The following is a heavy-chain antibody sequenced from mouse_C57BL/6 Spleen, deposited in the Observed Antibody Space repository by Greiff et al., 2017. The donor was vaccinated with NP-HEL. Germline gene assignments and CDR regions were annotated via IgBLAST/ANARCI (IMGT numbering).Heavy chain of an antibody. CDR3: ARLDAMDD. CDR2: IYPGDGDT. V-gene: IGHV1-82*01. CDR1: GYSFSSSW. J-gene: IGHJ4*01. Sequence: QVQLKESGPELVKPGASVKISCKASGYSFSSSWMNWVKQRPGKGLEWIGRIYPGDGDTNYNGKFKGKATLTADKSSSTAYMQLSSLTSEDSAVYFCARLDAMDDWGQGTSVTVSS.